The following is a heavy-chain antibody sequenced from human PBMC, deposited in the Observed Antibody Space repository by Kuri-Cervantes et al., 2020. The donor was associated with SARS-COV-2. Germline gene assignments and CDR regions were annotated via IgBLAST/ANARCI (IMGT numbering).Heavy chain of an antibody. Sequence: SETLSLTCTVSGGSISSSSYYWGWIRQPPGKGLEWIGSIYYSGSTYYNPSLKSRVTISVDTSKNQFSLKLSSVTAADTAVYYCGRGPAAISTPYFDYWGQGTLVTVSS. CDR2: IYYSGST. D-gene: IGHD2-2*01. J-gene: IGHJ4*02. V-gene: IGHV4-39*07. CDR1: GGSISSSSYY. CDR3: GRGPAAISTPYFDY.